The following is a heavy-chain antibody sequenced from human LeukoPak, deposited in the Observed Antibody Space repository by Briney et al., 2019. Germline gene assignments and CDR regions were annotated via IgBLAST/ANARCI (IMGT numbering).Heavy chain of an antibody. CDR2: IRYDRSNK. CDR1: GFTFSSYG. Sequence: PGGSLRLSCAASGFTFSSYGTHWVRQAPGKGLEWVAFIRYDRSNKYYADSVKGRFTISRDNSKNTLYLQMNSLRAEDTAVYYCAHMHSSGWYLAPPDYWGQGTLVTVSS. J-gene: IGHJ4*02. V-gene: IGHV3-30*02. D-gene: IGHD6-19*01. CDR3: AHMHSSGWYLAPPDY.